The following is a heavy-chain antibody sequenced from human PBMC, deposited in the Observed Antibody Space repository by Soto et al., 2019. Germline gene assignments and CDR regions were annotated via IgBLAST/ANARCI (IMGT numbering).Heavy chain of an antibody. CDR2: ISYDGSNK. D-gene: IGHD5-12*01. Sequence: GGSLRLSCAASGFTFSSYAMHWVRQAPGKGLEWVAVISYDGSNKYYADSVKGRFTISRDNSKNTLYLQMNSLRAEDTAVYYCARGTEWLRANYYYYGMDVWGQGTTVTVSS. CDR1: GFTFSSYA. CDR3: ARGTEWLRANYYYYGMDV. V-gene: IGHV3-30-3*01. J-gene: IGHJ6*02.